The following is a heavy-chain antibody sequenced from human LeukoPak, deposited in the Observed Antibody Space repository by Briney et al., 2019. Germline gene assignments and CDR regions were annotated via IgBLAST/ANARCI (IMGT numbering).Heavy chain of an antibody. V-gene: IGHV4-39*01. D-gene: IGHD2-2*01. Sequence: SETLSLTCTVSGGSISSSSYYWVWIRQPPGQGLEWIGTIYYSGSTYYNPSLNSRVTISLDTSKNQFSLKLSSVTAADTAEYYCARRDPAGYWSTGSRLTYYYYMDVWGKGTTVTVSS. J-gene: IGHJ6*03. CDR2: IYYSGST. CDR1: GGSISSSSYY. CDR3: ARRDPAGYWSTGSRLTYYYYMDV.